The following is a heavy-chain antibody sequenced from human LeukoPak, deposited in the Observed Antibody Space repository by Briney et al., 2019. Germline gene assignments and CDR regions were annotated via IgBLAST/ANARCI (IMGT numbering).Heavy chain of an antibody. D-gene: IGHD1-26*01. CDR2: ISTSGTT. CDR3: AREVGSTGRALDI. V-gene: IGHV4-61*02. J-gene: IGHJ3*02. CDR1: GGSISSGGYS. Sequence: PSDTLSRTCSVCGGSISSGGYSWSWIRQPAGKGLEWIGRISTSGTTNYNPSLKSRLTMSLDTSKHQFSLNLTSVTAADTAVYYCAREVGSTGRALDIWGLGTVVAVSS.